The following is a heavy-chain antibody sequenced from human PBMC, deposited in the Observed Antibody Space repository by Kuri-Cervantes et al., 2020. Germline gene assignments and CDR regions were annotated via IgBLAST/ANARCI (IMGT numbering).Heavy chain of an antibody. CDR3: ARDPGPCNHVHADY. J-gene: IGHJ4*02. CDR1: GYTFTGYY. V-gene: IGHV1-2*02. D-gene: IGHD1-14*01. CDR2: INPNSGGT. Sequence: ASVKVSCKASGYTFTGYYMHWVRHAPGQGLEWMGWINPNSGGTNYAQNFQGRVTMTRDTTSSTAYMELSSLRTDDTAVYYCARDPGPCNHVHADYWGQGTLVTVSS.